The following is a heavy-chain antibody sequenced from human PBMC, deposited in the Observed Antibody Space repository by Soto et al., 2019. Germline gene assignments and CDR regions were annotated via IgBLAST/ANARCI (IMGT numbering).Heavy chain of an antibody. J-gene: IGHJ4*02. CDR3: ATELGENPASPFDA. CDR2: IIPLFGTA. Sequence: QVQLVQSGADVKKPGSSVKVSCQASGVTFSSETLGWVRQAPGQGLEGVGGIIPLFGTASYAQKFQGRVTITADESTSTGYMEMSSLRSDDTAVYFCATELGENPASPFDAWGQGTLVTVSS. D-gene: IGHD3-10*01. CDR1: GVTFSSET. V-gene: IGHV1-69*01.